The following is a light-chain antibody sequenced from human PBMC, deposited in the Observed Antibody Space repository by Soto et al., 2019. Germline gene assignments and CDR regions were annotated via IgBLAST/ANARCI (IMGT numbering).Light chain of an antibody. Sequence: QSALAQPASVSGSPGQSITISCTGTSSDVGLYDYVSWYQQHPGTAPQLMIYAVSNRPSGVSNRFSASKSGNTASLFISGLQAEDEADYYCSSYTSDSSYVFGSGTKVTVL. CDR1: SSDVGLYDY. CDR2: AVS. V-gene: IGLV2-14*01. CDR3: SSYTSDSSYV. J-gene: IGLJ1*01.